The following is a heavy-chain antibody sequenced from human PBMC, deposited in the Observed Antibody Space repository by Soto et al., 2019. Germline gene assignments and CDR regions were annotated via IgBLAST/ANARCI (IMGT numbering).Heavy chain of an antibody. D-gene: IGHD6-13*01. CDR1: GYTFTSYG. V-gene: IGHV1-18*01. J-gene: IGHJ4*02. CDR2: INPYNGNT. CDR3: ARVGVGLAAPRVWPY. Sequence: ASVKVSCKASGYTFTSYGISWVRQAPGQGLEWMAWINPYNGNTKYAEKFLGRVTVTTNTSTATAYMEVRSLTSDDTAVFYCARVGVGLAAPRVWPYWGQGTPVPVPS.